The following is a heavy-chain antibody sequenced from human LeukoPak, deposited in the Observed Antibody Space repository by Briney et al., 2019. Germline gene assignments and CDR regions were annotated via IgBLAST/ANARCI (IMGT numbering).Heavy chain of an antibody. CDR3: ARQGSSSWYGWYFDL. Sequence: SETLSLPCSVSGGSISGTTHNWGWIRQPPGKGLEWIATIYYSESTKKSPSLKSRVTISLDTSRNQFSLKLSSVTAADTAVYYCARQGSSSWYGWYFDLWGRGSLVTDSS. CDR1: GGSISGTTHN. D-gene: IGHD6-13*01. CDR2: IYYSEST. J-gene: IGHJ2*01. V-gene: IGHV4-39*01.